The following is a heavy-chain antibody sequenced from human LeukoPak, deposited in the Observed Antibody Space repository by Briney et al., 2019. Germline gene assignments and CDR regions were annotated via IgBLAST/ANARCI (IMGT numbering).Heavy chain of an antibody. V-gene: IGHV3-30-3*01. CDR2: ISYDGSNK. J-gene: IGHJ4*02. CDR3: ASRIAAAGTGGGY. D-gene: IGHD6-13*01. Sequence: GRSLRLSCAASGFTFSSYAMHWVRQAPGKGLEWVAVISYDGSNKYYADSVKGRFTISRDNAKNSLYLQMNSLRAEDTAVYYCASRIAAAGTGGGYWGQGTLVTVSS. CDR1: GFTFSSYA.